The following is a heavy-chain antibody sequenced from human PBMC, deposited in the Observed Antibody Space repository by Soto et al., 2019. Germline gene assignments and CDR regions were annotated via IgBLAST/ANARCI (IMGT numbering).Heavy chain of an antibody. CDR1: GYTLTELS. D-gene: IGHD3-10*01. CDR3: ATDLPTWSDGSGSYYRDDY. J-gene: IGHJ4*02. Sequence: ASVKVSCKVSGYTLTELSMHWVRQAPGKGLEWMGGFDPEDGETIYAQKFQGRVTMTEDTSTDTAYMELSSLRSEDTAVYYCATDLPTWSDGSGSYYRDDYWGQGTLVTVSS. CDR2: FDPEDGET. V-gene: IGHV1-24*01.